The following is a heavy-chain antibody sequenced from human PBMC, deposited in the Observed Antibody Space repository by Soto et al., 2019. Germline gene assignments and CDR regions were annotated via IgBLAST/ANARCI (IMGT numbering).Heavy chain of an antibody. CDR1: GGTFSSYA. V-gene: IGHV1-69*13. CDR3: ARCAYSSSWYGRWGYNWFDP. J-gene: IGHJ5*02. D-gene: IGHD6-13*01. Sequence: ASVKVSCKASGGTFSSYAISWVRQAPGQGLEWMGGIIPISGTANYAQKFQGRVTITADESTSTAYMELSSLRSEDTAVYYCARCAYSSSWYGRWGYNWFDPWGQGTLVTVSS. CDR2: IIPISGTA.